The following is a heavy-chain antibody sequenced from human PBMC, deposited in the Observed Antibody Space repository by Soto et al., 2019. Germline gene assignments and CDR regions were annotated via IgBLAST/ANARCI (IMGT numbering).Heavy chain of an antibody. CDR3: ARDPIVVLVPAAMSAWYYYYGMDV. J-gene: IGHJ6*02. Sequence: QVQLVQSGAEVKKPGASVKVSCKASGYTFTSYGISWVRQAPGQGLEWMGWISAYNGNTNYAQKLQGRVTMTTDTATSTAYMELRSLRADETAVYYCARDPIVVLVPAAMSAWYYYYGMDVWGQGTTVTVSS. CDR1: GYTFTSYG. CDR2: ISAYNGNT. V-gene: IGHV1-18*01. D-gene: IGHD2-2*01.